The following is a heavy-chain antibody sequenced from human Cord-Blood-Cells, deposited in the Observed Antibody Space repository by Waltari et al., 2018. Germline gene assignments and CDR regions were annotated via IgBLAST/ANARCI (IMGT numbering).Heavy chain of an antibody. V-gene: IGHV4-39*01. CDR1: GGSISSSSYY. CDR3: ASLLDYYYYYGMDV. Sequence: QLQLQESGPGLVKPSETLSLTCTVSGGSISSSSYYWGWIRQPPGKGLEWIGSIYYSGSTYYNPSLKSRATISVDTSKNQFSLKLSSVTAADTAVYYCASLLDYYYYYGMDVWGQGTTVTVSS. J-gene: IGHJ6*02. CDR2: IYYSGST.